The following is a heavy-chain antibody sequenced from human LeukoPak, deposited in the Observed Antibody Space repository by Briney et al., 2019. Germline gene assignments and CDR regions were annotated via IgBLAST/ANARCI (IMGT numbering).Heavy chain of an antibody. Sequence: GASVKISCKASGYTFTSYYMHWVRQAPGQGLEWMGIINPSGGSTSYAQKFQGRVTMTRDTSTSTVYMELSSLRSEDTAVYYCARTLYYDSSGSDFDYWGQGTLVTVSS. CDR1: GYTFTSYY. CDR2: INPSGGST. D-gene: IGHD3-22*01. V-gene: IGHV1-46*01. J-gene: IGHJ4*02. CDR3: ARTLYYDSSGSDFDY.